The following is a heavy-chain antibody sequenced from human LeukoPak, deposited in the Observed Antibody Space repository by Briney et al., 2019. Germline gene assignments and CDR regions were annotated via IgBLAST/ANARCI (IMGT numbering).Heavy chain of an antibody. CDR1: RFTFDDYA. D-gene: IGHD2-8*01. CDR2: ISWNSGSI. Sequence: GGSLRLSCAASRFTFDDYALHWVRQAQGKGLEWVSGISWNSGSIGYADSVKGRFTISRDNAKNSLYLQMNSLRAEDTALYYCAKDVMGYYYYYGMDVWGQGATVTVSS. CDR3: AKDVMGYYYYYGMDV. J-gene: IGHJ6*02. V-gene: IGHV3-9*01.